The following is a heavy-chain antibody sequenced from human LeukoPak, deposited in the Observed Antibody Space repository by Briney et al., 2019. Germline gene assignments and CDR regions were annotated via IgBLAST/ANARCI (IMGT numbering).Heavy chain of an antibody. CDR3: AKVSLLYLSGSYFDY. D-gene: IGHD2-8*01. Sequence: GRSLRLSCAASGFTFDDYAMHWVRQAPGKGLEWVSGISWNSGSIGYADSVKGLFTISRDNAKNSLYLQMNSLRAEDTALYYCAKVSLLYLSGSYFDYWGQGTLVTVSS. V-gene: IGHV3-9*01. CDR1: GFTFDDYA. J-gene: IGHJ4*02. CDR2: ISWNSGSI.